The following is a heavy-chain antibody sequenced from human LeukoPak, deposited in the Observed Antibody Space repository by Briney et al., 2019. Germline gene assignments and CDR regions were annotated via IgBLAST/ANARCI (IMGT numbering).Heavy chain of an antibody. J-gene: IGHJ2*01. D-gene: IGHD5-18*01. Sequence: GGSLRLSCAAFGFTFSSYSMNWVRQAPGKGLEWVSSISSSGSYIYYTDSVKGRFTISRDNARKSLSLQMNSLRVEDTAVYYCAKDADTATIIYWYFDLWGRGTLVTVSS. CDR1: GFTFSSYS. CDR2: ISSSGSYI. V-gene: IGHV3-21*01. CDR3: AKDADTATIIYWYFDL.